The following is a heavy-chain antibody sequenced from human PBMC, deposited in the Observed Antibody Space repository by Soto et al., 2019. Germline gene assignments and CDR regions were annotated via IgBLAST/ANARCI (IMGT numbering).Heavy chain of an antibody. Sequence: QVQLVQSGAEVKKPGSSVKVSCKASGGTFSSYAISWVRQAPGQGLEWMGGIIPIFGTATYAQKFQGSVTITADESTSTAYMELSSLRSEDTAVYYCAREGDDCISTSCYFSWFDPWGQGTLVTVSS. V-gene: IGHV1-69*12. CDR1: GGTFSSYA. D-gene: IGHD2-2*01. J-gene: IGHJ5*02. CDR3: AREGDDCISTSCYFSWFDP. CDR2: IIPIFGTA.